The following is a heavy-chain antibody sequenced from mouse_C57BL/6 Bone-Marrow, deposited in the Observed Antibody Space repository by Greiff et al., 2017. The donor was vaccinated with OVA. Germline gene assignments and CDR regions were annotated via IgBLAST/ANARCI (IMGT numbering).Heavy chain of an antibody. CDR1: GYTFTNYW. Sequence: QVQLQQPGAELVRPGTSVKLSCKASGYTFTNYWMHWVKQRPGQGLEWIGVIGPSDSYINYNQKFKGRATLTVDTSSSTAYMHLSSLTSEDSAVYYCAHYGSRLYLHYWGQGTSLTVSS. CDR3: AHYGSRLYLHY. J-gene: IGHJ2*02. D-gene: IGHD1-1*01. CDR2: IGPSDSYI. V-gene: IGHV1-59*01.